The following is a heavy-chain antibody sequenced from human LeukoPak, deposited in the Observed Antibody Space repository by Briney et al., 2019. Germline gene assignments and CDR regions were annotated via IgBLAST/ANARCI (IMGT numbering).Heavy chain of an antibody. Sequence: PGRSLSLSRAASGFTLSSYWMHWVRQAPGKGLVWVSRINSDGSSTNYADSVKGRFTISRDNAKNTLYLQMNSLRGEDTAVYYCARGGAGSLAVAGLRVDSWGQGTLVTVSS. CDR1: GFTLSSYW. J-gene: IGHJ4*02. CDR3: ARGGAGSLAVAGLRVDS. CDR2: INSDGSST. D-gene: IGHD6-19*01. V-gene: IGHV3-74*01.